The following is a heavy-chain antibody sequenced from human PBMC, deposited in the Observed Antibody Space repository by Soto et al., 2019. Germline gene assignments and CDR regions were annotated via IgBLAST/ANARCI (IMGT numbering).Heavy chain of an antibody. V-gene: IGHV4-34*01. Sequence: KPSETLSLTCAVYGGSFSGYYWSWIRQPPGKGLEWIGEINHSGSTNYNPSLKSRVTISVDTSKNQFSLKLSSVTAADTAVYYCARGVDDSSGYHFDYWGQGTLVTVSS. CDR2: INHSGST. CDR1: GGSFSGYY. CDR3: ARGVDDSSGYHFDY. D-gene: IGHD3-22*01. J-gene: IGHJ4*02.